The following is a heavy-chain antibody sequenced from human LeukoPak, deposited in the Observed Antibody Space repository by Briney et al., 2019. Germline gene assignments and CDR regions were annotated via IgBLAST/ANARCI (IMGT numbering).Heavy chain of an antibody. V-gene: IGHV1-69*05. Sequence: SVKVSCKASGGTFSSYAISWVRQAPGQGLEWMGGIIPIFGTANYAQKFQGRVTITTDESTSTAYMELSSLRSEDTAVYYCARVATANYYDSSGYYLDYWGQGTLVTASS. D-gene: IGHD3-22*01. CDR2: IIPIFGTA. J-gene: IGHJ4*02. CDR3: ARVATANYYDSSGYYLDY. CDR1: GGTFSSYA.